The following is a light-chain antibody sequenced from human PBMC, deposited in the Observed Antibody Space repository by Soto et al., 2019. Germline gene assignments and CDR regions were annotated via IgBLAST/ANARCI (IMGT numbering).Light chain of an antibody. J-gene: IGKJ4*01. CDR2: GAS. Sequence: EIVMTQSPATLSVSPGGRATLSCRASQSISDTLAWYQQKPGQAPRLLIYGASRRATGFPARFSGSGSGTEFTLTISSLQSEDFAVYYCQQYSNCPLTFGGGTKV. V-gene: IGKV3-15*01. CDR3: QQYSNCPLT. CDR1: QSISDT.